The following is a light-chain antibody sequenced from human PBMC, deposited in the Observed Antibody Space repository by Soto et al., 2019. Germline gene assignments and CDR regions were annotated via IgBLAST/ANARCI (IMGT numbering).Light chain of an antibody. V-gene: IGLV2-14*01. CDR1: SSDVGTYNY. CDR3: SSYTTSNTQL. J-gene: IGLJ7*01. Sequence: QSALTQPASVSGSPGQSITISCTGTSSDVGTYNYVSWYQHRPGKAPKLMIYDVSYRPSGVSNRFSGSKSANTASLTISGLQAEDEADYYCSSYTTSNTQLFGGGTQLTVL. CDR2: DVS.